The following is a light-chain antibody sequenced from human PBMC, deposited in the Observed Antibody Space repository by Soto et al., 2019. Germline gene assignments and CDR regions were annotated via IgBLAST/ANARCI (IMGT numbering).Light chain of an antibody. V-gene: IGLV2-14*01. CDR2: EVS. J-gene: IGLJ2*01. Sequence: QSALTQPASVSGSPGQSITISCTRTSSDVGGYNYVSWYQQHPGKAPKLMIYEVSNRPSGVSNRFSGSKSGNTASLTISGLHAEDEADYYCSSYTSSSTRVVFGGGAKVTVL. CDR3: SSYTSSSTRVV. CDR1: SSDVGGYNY.